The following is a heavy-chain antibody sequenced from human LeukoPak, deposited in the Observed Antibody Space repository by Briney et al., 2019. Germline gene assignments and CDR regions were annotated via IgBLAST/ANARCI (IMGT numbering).Heavy chain of an antibody. V-gene: IGHV3-23*01. Sequence: PAGGSLRLSCAAPAFAFSSYVLSWVRQAPGKGLEWVSTITGSSGSTYYADSVRGRFTVSRDNSKNTLYLQMNSLRVEDTAVYYCAKSGVVTGFRWGWFDPWGQGTLVTVSS. D-gene: IGHD4-23*01. J-gene: IGHJ5*02. CDR2: ITGSSGST. CDR3: AKSGVVTGFRWGWFDP. CDR1: AFAFSSYV.